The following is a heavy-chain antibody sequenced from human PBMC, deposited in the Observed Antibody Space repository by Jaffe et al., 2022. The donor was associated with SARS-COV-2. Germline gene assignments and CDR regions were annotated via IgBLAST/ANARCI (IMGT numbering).Heavy chain of an antibody. J-gene: IGHJ4*02. V-gene: IGHV3-30-3*01. CDR3: ARGDYYDSSGYFGY. D-gene: IGHD3-22*01. Sequence: QVQLVESGGGVVQPGRSLRLSCAASGFTFSSYAMHWVRQAPGKGLEWVAVISYDGSNKYYADSVKGRFTISRDNSKNTLYLQMNSLRAEDTAVYYCARGDYYDSSGYFGYWGQGTLVTVSS. CDR2: ISYDGSNK. CDR1: GFTFSSYA.